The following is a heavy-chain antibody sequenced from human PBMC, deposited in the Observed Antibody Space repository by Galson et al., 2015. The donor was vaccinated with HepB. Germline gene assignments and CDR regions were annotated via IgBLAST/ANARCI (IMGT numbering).Heavy chain of an antibody. J-gene: IGHJ4*02. Sequence: SLRLSCAASGFTFSSYAMHWVRQAPGKGLEWVAVISYDGSNKYYADSVKGRFTISRDNSKNTLYLQMNSLRAEDTAVYYCAREPPGYCSGGSCYSGGDYWGQGTLVTVSS. D-gene: IGHD2-15*01. CDR2: ISYDGSNK. CDR3: AREPPGYCSGGSCYSGGDY. CDR1: GFTFSSYA. V-gene: IGHV3-30*04.